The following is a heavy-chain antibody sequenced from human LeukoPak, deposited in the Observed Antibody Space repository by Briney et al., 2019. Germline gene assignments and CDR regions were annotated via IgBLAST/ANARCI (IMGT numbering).Heavy chain of an antibody. D-gene: IGHD3-3*01. V-gene: IGHV1-18*01. CDR3: ARSPFQYDLWSAWDPFFGY. CDR2: ISAYNGNT. CDR1: GYTFTSYG. Sequence: ASVKVSCKASGYTFTSYGISWVRQAPGQGLEWMGWISAYNGNTKYAQKLQGRVTMTTNTSTSTAYMELRSLRSDDTAVYYCARSPFQYDLWSAWDPFFGYWGQGTLVTVSS. J-gene: IGHJ4*02.